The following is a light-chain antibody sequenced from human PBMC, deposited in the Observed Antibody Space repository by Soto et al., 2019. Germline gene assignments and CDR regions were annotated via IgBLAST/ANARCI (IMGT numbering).Light chain of an antibody. Sequence: EIVLTQSPGTLSLSPGERATLSCRASQSVSRSYLAWYQQKPGQAPRLLIYGASSRATGIPDRFSGSGAGTDFTLTISRLEPEDFAVYYGQQYSSSPITLGQGPRLEIK. CDR2: GAS. V-gene: IGKV3-20*01. CDR3: QQYSSSPIT. J-gene: IGKJ5*01. CDR1: QSVSRSY.